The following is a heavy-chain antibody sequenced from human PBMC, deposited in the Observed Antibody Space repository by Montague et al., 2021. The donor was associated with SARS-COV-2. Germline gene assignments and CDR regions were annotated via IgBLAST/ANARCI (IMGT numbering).Heavy chain of an antibody. J-gene: IGHJ6*03. CDR1: GGSFSGYY. V-gene: IGHV4-34*01. D-gene: IGHD3-10*01. Sequence: SETLSLTCAVHGGSFSGYYWNWIRQRPGKGLEWIGEINHGGSTNYNPSLKNRLTISADTSKNQFSLKLTSVAATDTVVYYCARLRDGVVPSPILGVGPYYSYYYMDVWGKGTTVTVSS. CDR3: ARLRDGVVPSPILGVGPYYSYYYMDV. CDR2: INHGGST.